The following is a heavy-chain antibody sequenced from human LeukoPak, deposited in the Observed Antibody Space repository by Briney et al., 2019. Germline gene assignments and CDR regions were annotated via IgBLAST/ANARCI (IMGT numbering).Heavy chain of an antibody. D-gene: IGHD4-17*01. V-gene: IGHV3-30-3*02. J-gene: IGHJ4*02. Sequence: GGSPRLSCAASGFTFSSYAMHWVRQAPGKGLEWVAVISYDGSNKYYADSVKGRFTISRDNSKNTLYLQMNSLRAEDTAVYYCAKTPTEGGDYGFDYWGQGTLVTVSS. CDR1: GFTFSSYA. CDR2: ISYDGSNK. CDR3: AKTPTEGGDYGFDY.